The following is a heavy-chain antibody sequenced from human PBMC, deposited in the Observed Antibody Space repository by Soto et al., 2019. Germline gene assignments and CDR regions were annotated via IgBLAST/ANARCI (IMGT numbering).Heavy chain of an antibody. CDR1: GFTVRGNF. J-gene: IGHJ6*02. CDR3: TRDPGPSYYYYGMDV. CDR2: IYNDDST. V-gene: IGHV3-66*01. Sequence: GGSLRLSCAASGFTVRGNFMSWARQAPGKGLEWVSVIYNDDSTFYADSVKGRFTISRDNAKKSLYLQMNSLRAEDTAVYYCTRDPGPSYYYYGMDVWGQGTTVTVSS.